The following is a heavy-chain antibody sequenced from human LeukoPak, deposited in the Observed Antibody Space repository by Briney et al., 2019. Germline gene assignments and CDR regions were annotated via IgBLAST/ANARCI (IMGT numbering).Heavy chain of an antibody. CDR1: GGSFSGYY. D-gene: IGHD1-1*01. CDR3: VNWNRRDFWFDP. V-gene: IGHV4-34*01. CDR2: INHSGST. Sequence: SETLSLTCAVYGGSFSGYYWSWIRQPPGKGLEWIGEINHSGSTNYNPSLKSRVTISVDTSKNQFSLKLSSVTAADTAVYYCVNWNRRDFWFDPGGQGTLVTVSS. J-gene: IGHJ5*02.